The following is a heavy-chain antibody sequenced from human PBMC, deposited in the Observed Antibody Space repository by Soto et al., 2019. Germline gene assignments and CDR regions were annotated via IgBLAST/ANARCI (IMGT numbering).Heavy chain of an antibody. J-gene: IGHJ4*02. V-gene: IGHV3-30-3*01. Sequence: PGGSLRLSCAASGFTFSSYAMNWVRQAPGKGLEWVALISHDGINKYYADSVRGRFTISRDSSTNTLYLQMNSLRAADTAVYYCGRCTSTSCHLGSDYWGQGTRVTVSS. CDR3: GRCTSTSCHLGSDY. CDR1: GFTFSSYA. D-gene: IGHD2-2*01. CDR2: ISHDGINK.